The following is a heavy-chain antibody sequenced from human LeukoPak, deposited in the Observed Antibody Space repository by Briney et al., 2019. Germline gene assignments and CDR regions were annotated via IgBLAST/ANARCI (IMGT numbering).Heavy chain of an antibody. CDR2: MNPNSGNT. CDR1: GYTFTSYD. V-gene: IGHV1-8*01. Sequence: ASVKVSCKASGYTFTSYDINWVRQATGQGLEWMGWMNPNSGNTGYAQKFQGRVTMTRNTSISTAYMELSSLRSEDTAVYYCARNRYSSSWYYYYYYYMDVWGKGTTVTISS. J-gene: IGHJ6*03. CDR3: ARNRYSSSWYYYYYYYMDV. D-gene: IGHD6-13*01.